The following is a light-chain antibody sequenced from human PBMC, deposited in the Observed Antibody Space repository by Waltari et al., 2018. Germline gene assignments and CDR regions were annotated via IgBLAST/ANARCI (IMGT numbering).Light chain of an antibody. J-gene: IGKJ1*01. CDR3: MQTLQFRT. CDR2: LVS. Sequence: DILMTQSPLSLPVTPEEPASISCRSSQSLLHRNCDTSLSWYLQKAGQSPQLLIYLVSNRASGVPDRFSGSGSGTDFTLKISRVEAEDVGVYYCMQTLQFRTLGQGTQVEI. V-gene: IGKV2-28*01. CDR1: QSLLHRNCDTS.